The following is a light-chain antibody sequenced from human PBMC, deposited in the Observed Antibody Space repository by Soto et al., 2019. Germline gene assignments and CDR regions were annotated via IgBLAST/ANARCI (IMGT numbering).Light chain of an antibody. CDR2: HNY. J-gene: IGLJ1*01. CDR1: SSNIGSDF. V-gene: IGLV1-47*01. Sequence: QSVLTQPPSASGTPGQRVTISCSGSSSNIGSDFVYWYQQLPGTAPKLLIYHNYQRPSGVPDRLSGSKSGTSGSLAISDLRSEDEADYYCSAWDDSLSAYVFGAGTKLTVL. CDR3: SAWDDSLSAYV.